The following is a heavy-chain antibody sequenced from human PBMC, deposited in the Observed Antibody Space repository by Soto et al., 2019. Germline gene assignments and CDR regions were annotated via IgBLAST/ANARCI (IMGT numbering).Heavy chain of an antibody. J-gene: IGHJ6*02. CDR1: GFPFNNYW. CDR3: ARGAGGWNHYYGMDV. D-gene: IGHD1-1*01. CDR2: IKEDGSEK. V-gene: IGHV3-7*03. Sequence: PGWSLRLSCVASGFPFNNYWMNWVRQTPDRGLEWVAIIKEDGSEKYFVDSVRGRFTISRDNAANSVFLHMNSLRAEDTALYHCARGAGGWNHYYGMDVWGQGTTVTVSS.